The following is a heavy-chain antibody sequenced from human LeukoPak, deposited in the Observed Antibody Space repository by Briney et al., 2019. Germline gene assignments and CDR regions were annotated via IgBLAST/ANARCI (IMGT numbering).Heavy chain of an antibody. CDR1: GYTFTSYA. CDR3: ARGEDMVRGVIKLDY. Sequence: ASVKVSCKASGYTFTSYAMHWVRQAPGQRLEWMGWINAGNGNTKYSQKFQGRVTITRDTSASTAYMELSSLRSEDTAVYYCARGEDMVRGVIKLDYWGQGTLVTVSS. V-gene: IGHV1-3*01. CDR2: INAGNGNT. D-gene: IGHD3-10*01. J-gene: IGHJ4*02.